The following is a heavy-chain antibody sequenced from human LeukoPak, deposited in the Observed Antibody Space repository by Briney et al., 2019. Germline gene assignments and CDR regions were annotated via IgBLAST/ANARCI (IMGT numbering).Heavy chain of an antibody. J-gene: IGHJ4*02. V-gene: IGHV4-30-4*01. CDR3: AREDYGGNSLVGG. CDR1: GGSISSGDYY. Sequence: SQTLSLTCTVSGGSISSGDYYWSWIRRPPGKGLEWIGYIYYSGSTYYNPSLKSRVTISVDTSKNQFSLKLSSVTAADTAVYYCAREDYGGNSLVGGWGQGTLVTVSS. D-gene: IGHD4-23*01. CDR2: IYYSGST.